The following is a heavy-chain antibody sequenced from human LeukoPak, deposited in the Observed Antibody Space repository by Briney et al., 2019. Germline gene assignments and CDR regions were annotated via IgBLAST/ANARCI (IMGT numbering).Heavy chain of an antibody. CDR2: IYYSGST. D-gene: IGHD3-16*02. J-gene: IGHJ5*02. V-gene: IGHV4-31*11. Sequence: SETLSLTCAVYGGSFSGYYWSWIRQHPGKGLEWIGYIYYSGSTYYNPSLKSRVTISVDTSKNQFSLKLSSVTAADTAVYYCARVDYDYVWGSYRFSHNWFDPWGQGTLVTVSS. CDR1: GGSFSGYY. CDR3: ARVDYDYVWGSYRFSHNWFDP.